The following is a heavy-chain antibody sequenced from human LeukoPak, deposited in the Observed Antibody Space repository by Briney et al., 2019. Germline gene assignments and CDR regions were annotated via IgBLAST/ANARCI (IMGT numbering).Heavy chain of an antibody. Sequence: GGSLILSCAASGFTFSNHALSWVRQAPGKGLEWVSAISGSGGSTFYADSVKGGFTISRDTSKNTLYLQMNSLRAEDTAVYYCAKEKTVSDAFDIWGQGKMVTVSS. CDR1: GFTFSNHA. J-gene: IGHJ3*02. CDR3: AKEKTVSDAFDI. V-gene: IGHV3-23*01. CDR2: ISGSGGST. D-gene: IGHD5/OR15-5a*01.